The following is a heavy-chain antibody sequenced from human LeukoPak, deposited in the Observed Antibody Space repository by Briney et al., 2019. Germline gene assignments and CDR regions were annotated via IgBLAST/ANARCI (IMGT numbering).Heavy chain of an antibody. Sequence: GGSLRLSCAASGFTFSSYWMSWVRQAPGKGLEWVANIKQDGSEKYYVDSVKGRFTISRDNAKNSLYLQMNSLRAEDTAVYYCARDLSGYDFWSGYFVGYYYMDVWGKGTTVTVSS. J-gene: IGHJ6*03. CDR2: IKQDGSEK. CDR3: ARDLSGYDFWSGYFVGYYYMDV. D-gene: IGHD3-3*01. V-gene: IGHV3-7*01. CDR1: GFTFSSYW.